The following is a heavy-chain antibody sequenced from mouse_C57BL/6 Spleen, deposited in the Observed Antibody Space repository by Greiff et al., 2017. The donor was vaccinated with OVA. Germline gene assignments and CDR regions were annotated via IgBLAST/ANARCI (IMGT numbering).Heavy chain of an antibody. D-gene: IGHD1-1*01. Sequence: DVKLVESGGGLVKPGGSLKLSCAASGFTFSDYGMHWVRQAPEKGLEWVAYISSGSSTIYYADTVKGRFTISRDNAKNTLFLQMTSLRSEDTAMYYCAREFYGSSLYAMDYWGQGTSVTVSS. CDR1: GFTFSDYG. J-gene: IGHJ4*01. V-gene: IGHV5-17*01. CDR3: AREFYGSSLYAMDY. CDR2: ISSGSSTI.